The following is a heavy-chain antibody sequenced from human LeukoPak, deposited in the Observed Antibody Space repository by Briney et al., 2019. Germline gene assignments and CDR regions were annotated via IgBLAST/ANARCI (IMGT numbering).Heavy chain of an antibody. J-gene: IGHJ5*02. CDR2: VYNSGTT. CDR1: GGSIISNNYY. CDR3: ARLWFGNGRTFDP. Sequence: KPSETLSLTCTVSGGSIISNNYYWAWIRQPPGKELEWLATVYNSGTTYYTPSLKSRATISVDTSKDQFSLKLDSVTAADAALYYCARLWFGNGRTFDPWGQGTLVTVSS. D-gene: IGHD3-10*01. V-gene: IGHV4-39*01.